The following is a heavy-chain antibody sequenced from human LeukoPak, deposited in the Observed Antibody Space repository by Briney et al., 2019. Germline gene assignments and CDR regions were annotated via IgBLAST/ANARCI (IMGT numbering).Heavy chain of an antibody. V-gene: IGHV3-30-3*01. CDR3: ARERTRSITIFGVVRYYYGMDV. J-gene: IGHJ6*02. CDR2: ISYDGSNK. D-gene: IGHD3-3*01. CDR1: GFTFSSYA. Sequence: SGGSLRLSCAASGFTFSSYAMHWVRQAPGKGLEWVAVISYDGSNKYYADSVKGRFTISRDNSKNTLCLQMNSLRAEDTAVYYCARERTRSITIFGVVRYYYGMDVWGQGTTVTVSS.